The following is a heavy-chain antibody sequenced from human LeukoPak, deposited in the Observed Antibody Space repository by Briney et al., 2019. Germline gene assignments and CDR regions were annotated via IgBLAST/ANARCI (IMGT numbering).Heavy chain of an antibody. CDR1: GYSISSAYY. CDR3: ARQLDHYDNIYYFDY. J-gene: IGHJ4*02. V-gene: IGHV4-38-2*02. Sequence: SETLSLTCTVSGYSISSAYYWGWIRQPPGKGLEWIGSIYHSGSTYYNPSLKSRVTRSVDTSKNQFSLRLTSVTAADTAVYYCARQLDHYDNIYYFDYWGQGTLVTVSS. D-gene: IGHD3-16*01. CDR2: IYHSGST.